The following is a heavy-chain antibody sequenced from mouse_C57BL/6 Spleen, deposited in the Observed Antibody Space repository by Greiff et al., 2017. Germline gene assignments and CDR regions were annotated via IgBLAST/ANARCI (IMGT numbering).Heavy chain of an antibody. J-gene: IGHJ4*01. CDR2: IYPGSGNT. CDR3: ARDGPYAMDY. CDR1: GYTFTDYY. D-gene: IGHD2-3*01. Sequence: VQLQQSGAELVRPGASVKLSCKASGYTFTDYYINWVKQRPGQGLEWIARIYPGSGNTYYTEKFKGKATLTAEKSSSTACMQLSSLTSEDSAVYFCARDGPYAMDYWGQGTSVTVSS. V-gene: IGHV1-76*01.